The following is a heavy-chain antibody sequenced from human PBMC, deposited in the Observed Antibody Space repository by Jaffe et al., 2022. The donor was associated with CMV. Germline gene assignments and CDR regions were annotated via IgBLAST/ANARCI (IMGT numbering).Heavy chain of an antibody. Sequence: EVQLVESGGGLVKPGGSLRLSCAASGFTFSSYTMNWVRQAPGKGLEWVSSISTSSNYIYYADSVKGRFTISRDNAKNSLYLQMNSLRAEDTAVYYCARDVGGSGWYYFDYWGQGTLVTVSS. V-gene: IGHV3-21*01. CDR1: GFTFSSYT. J-gene: IGHJ4*02. CDR3: ARDVGGSGWYYFDY. D-gene: IGHD6-19*01. CDR2: ISTSSNYI.